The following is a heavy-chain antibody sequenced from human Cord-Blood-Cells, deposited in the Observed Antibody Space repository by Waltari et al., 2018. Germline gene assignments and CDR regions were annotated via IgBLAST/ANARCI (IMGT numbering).Heavy chain of an antibody. CDR1: GYTFTDYY. CDR2: INPNSGGT. Sequence: QVQLVQSGAEVKKPGASVKVSCKASGYTFTDYYMHWVRQAPGQGLEWMGWINPNSGGTNYAQKFQGRVTMTRDTSISTAYMELSRLRSDDTAVYYCARGSTYYDFWSGYSHWYFDLWGRGTLVTVSS. J-gene: IGHJ2*01. D-gene: IGHD3-3*01. CDR3: ARGSTYYDFWSGYSHWYFDL. V-gene: IGHV1-2*02.